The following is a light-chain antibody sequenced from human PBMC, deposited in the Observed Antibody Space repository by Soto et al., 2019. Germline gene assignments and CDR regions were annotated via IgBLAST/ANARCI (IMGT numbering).Light chain of an antibody. CDR1: KTTSSS. V-gene: IGKV1-5*03. CDR2: KPS. CDR3: HPYHSYSEA. Sequence: DIQITQSPSTPSASVGDRVTITCRASKTTSSSLDWYQQNQGKGHRLMIYKPSNLKSGVSSRLSGSGYGTELPLTLSSMHSDDFATYYCHPYHSYSEALGQGTKVDIK. J-gene: IGKJ1*01.